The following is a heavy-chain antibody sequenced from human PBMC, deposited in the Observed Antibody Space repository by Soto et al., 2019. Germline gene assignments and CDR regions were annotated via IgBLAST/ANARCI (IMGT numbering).Heavy chain of an antibody. CDR2: SSSSGDTV. Sequence: QVQLVESGGGLVKPGRSLRLSCAASGFTFSDYYMSWIRQAPGKGLEWVSYSSSSGDTVYYADSVKGRFTISRDNAENSLYLHINSLRAEDTAVYYCARGNGKVFGSYYSMDVWGKGTAVTVSS. V-gene: IGHV3-11*01. CDR1: GFTFSDYY. J-gene: IGHJ6*03. CDR3: ARGNGKVFGSYYSMDV. D-gene: IGHD2-21*01.